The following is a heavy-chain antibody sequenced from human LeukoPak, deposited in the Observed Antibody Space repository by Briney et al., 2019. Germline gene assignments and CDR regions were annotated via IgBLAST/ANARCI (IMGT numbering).Heavy chain of an antibody. CDR2: IKSKADGGTT. CDR1: GFSFSKDW. CDR3: INDNDKDAFAI. D-gene: IGHD3-9*01. J-gene: IGHJ3*02. Sequence: GGSLRLSCAASGFSFSKDWMSWVRQAPGKGLEWVGRIKSKADGGTTDYAAPVNGRFTISRDDSKNMLYLQMNSLQNEGTAVYFCINDNDKDAFAIWGQGTMVTVSA. V-gene: IGHV3-15*01.